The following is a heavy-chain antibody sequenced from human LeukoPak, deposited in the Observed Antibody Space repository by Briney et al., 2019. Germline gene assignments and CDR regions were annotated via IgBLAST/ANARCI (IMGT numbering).Heavy chain of an antibody. CDR1: GGTFSSYA. V-gene: IGHV1-69*01. J-gene: IGHJ4*02. Sequence: GASVKVSCKASGGTFSSYAISWVRQAPGQGLEWMGGIIPIFGTANYAQKFQGRVTITADESTSTAYMELSSLRSEDTAVYYCARNPQQEDYYDSSDLWGQGTLVTVTS. CDR2: IIPIFGTA. D-gene: IGHD3-22*01. CDR3: ARNPQQEDYYDSSDL.